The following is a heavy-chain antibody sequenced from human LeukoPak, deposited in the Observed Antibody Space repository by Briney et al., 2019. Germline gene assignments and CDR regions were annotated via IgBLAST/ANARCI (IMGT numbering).Heavy chain of an antibody. D-gene: IGHD4-17*01. Sequence: SETLSLTCTVSGGSISSSSYYWGWIRQPPGKGLEWIGSIYYSGSTYYNPSLKSRVTISVDTSKNQFSLKLSSVTAADTAVYYCARGPDYGDNIYYYYGMDVWGQGTTVTVSS. CDR3: ARGPDYGDNIYYYYGMDV. J-gene: IGHJ6*02. CDR2: IYYSGST. V-gene: IGHV4-39*07. CDR1: GGSISSSSYY.